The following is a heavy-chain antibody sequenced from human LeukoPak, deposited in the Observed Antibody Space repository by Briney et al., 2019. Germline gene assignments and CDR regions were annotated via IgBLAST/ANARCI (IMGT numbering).Heavy chain of an antibody. J-gene: IGHJ3*02. CDR1: GGSISSYY. CDR3: ARGVGQQLVRDAFDI. V-gene: IGHV4-4*07. Sequence: SETLSLTCTVSGGSISSYYWSWIRQPAGKGLEWIGRIYTSGSTNYNPSLKSRVTMSVDTSKNQFSLKLSSVTAADTAVYYCARGVGQQLVRDAFDIWAKGQWSPSLQ. D-gene: IGHD6-13*01. CDR2: IYTSGST.